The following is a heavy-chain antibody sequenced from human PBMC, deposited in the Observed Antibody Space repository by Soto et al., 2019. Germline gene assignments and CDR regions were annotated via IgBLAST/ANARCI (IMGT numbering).Heavy chain of an antibody. V-gene: IGHV4-34*01. CDR1: GGSFSGYY. Sequence: SETLSLTCAVYGGSFSGYYWSWIRQPPGKGLEWIGEINHSGSTNYNPSLKSRVTISVDTSKNQFSLKLSSVTAADTAVYYCARVRDPTYSSSWYRRVYYFDYWGQGTLVTVSS. CDR2: INHSGST. D-gene: IGHD6-13*01. J-gene: IGHJ4*02. CDR3: ARVRDPTYSSSWYRRVYYFDY.